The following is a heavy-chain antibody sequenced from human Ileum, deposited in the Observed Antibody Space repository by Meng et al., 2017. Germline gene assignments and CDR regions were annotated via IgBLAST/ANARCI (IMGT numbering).Heavy chain of an antibody. J-gene: IGHJ4*02. CDR1: GFTLTRDE. D-gene: IGHD3-10*01. Sequence: QVRLVQSGTEVKKQGASGKSACETSGFTLTRDEMHWVRQAPGQAPEWMGFINPGGGTTRYAQKFQGRVIMTRDTSTSTVYVELSGLRSDDTAVYYCAKAYTSSSPFDYWGQGTLVTVSS. CDR2: INPGGGTT. CDR3: AKAYTSSSPFDY. V-gene: IGHV1-46*01.